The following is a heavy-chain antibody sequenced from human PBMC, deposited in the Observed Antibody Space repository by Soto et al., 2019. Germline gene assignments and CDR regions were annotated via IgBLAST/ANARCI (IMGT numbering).Heavy chain of an antibody. CDR3: ARGGRSGWLPYYFDY. J-gene: IGHJ4*02. Sequence: QVQLQQWGAGLLKPSETLSLTCAVYAESFSAHYWNWIRQPPGKGLEWIGEINYSGSTNLNPSLKSRVTISVDTSKNKFSLRLGSVTAADTAVYYCARGGRSGWLPYYFDYWGQGTLVTVSS. D-gene: IGHD6-19*01. V-gene: IGHV4-34*01. CDR2: INYSGST. CDR1: AESFSAHY.